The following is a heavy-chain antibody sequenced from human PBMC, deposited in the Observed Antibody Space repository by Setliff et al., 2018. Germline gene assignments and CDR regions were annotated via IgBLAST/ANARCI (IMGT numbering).Heavy chain of an antibody. CDR2: IRNKDNSYTT. Sequence: AGSLRLSCAASGFTLSAHYMDWLRQAPGKGLEWVGRIRNKDNSYTTEYAASVKGRFTISRDYSKNSLYLQMNGLKTEDRAVYYCARGRWYYDSSATDYFDYWGQGTLVTVSS. D-gene: IGHD3-22*01. V-gene: IGHV3-72*01. J-gene: IGHJ4*02. CDR1: GFTLSAHY. CDR3: ARGRWYYDSSATDYFDY.